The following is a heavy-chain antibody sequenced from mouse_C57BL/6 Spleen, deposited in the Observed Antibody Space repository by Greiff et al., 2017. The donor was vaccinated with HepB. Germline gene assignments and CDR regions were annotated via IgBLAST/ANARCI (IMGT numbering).Heavy chain of an antibody. V-gene: IGHV5-6*02. CDR3: ARLDYYYFDY. CDR1: GFTFSSYG. J-gene: IGHJ2*01. Sequence: DVKLVESGGDLVKPGGSLKLSCAASGFTFSSYGMSWVRQTPDKRLEWVATISSGGSYTYYPDSVKGRFTISRDNAKNTLYLQMSSLKSEDTAMYYCARLDYYYFDYWGQGTTLTVSS. CDR2: ISSGGSYT. D-gene: IGHD1-1*01.